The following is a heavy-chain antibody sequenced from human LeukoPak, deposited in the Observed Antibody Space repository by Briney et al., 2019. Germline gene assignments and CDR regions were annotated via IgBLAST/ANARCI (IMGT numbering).Heavy chain of an antibody. V-gene: IGHV3-30*18. Sequence: GRSLRLSCAASGFTFSSYGMHWVRQAPGKGLEWVAVISYDGSNKYYADSVKGRFTISRDNSKNTLYLQMNSLRAEDTAVYYCAKGGLYYYGSGSYDFADYWGRGTLVTVSS. D-gene: IGHD3-10*01. CDR1: GFTFSSYG. CDR2: ISYDGSNK. CDR3: AKGGLYYYGSGSYDFADY. J-gene: IGHJ4*02.